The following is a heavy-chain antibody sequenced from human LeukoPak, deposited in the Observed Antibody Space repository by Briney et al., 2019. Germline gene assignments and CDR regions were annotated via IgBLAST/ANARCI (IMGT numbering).Heavy chain of an antibody. CDR1: GFTFSGHA. CDR3: AKRGRDQLLCYFDS. D-gene: IGHD2-2*01. V-gene: IGHV3-23*01. J-gene: IGHJ4*02. Sequence: AGGSLRLSCAASGFTFSGHAMGWGRQAPGQRLEWVSGILGSGGDTYYADSVQGRFTISRDDSKNTIYLEMNSLRVEDTAVYYCAKRGRDQLLCYFDSWGQGTLVTVSS. CDR2: ILGSGGDT.